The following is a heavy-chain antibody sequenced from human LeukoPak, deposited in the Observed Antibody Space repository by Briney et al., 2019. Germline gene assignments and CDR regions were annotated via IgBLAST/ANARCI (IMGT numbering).Heavy chain of an antibody. V-gene: IGHV3-23*01. CDR3: ARGSSGWYSIDY. CDR2: ISGSGGST. Sequence: GGSLRLSCAASGFAFSSYAMSWVRQAPGKGLEWVSAISGSGGSTYYADSVKGRFTISRDNSKNTLYLQMNSLRAEDTAVYYCARGSSGWYSIDYWGQGTLVTVSS. CDR1: GFAFSSYA. J-gene: IGHJ4*02. D-gene: IGHD6-19*01.